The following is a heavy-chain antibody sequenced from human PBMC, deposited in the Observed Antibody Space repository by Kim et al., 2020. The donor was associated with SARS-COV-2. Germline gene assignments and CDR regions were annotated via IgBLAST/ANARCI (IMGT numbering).Heavy chain of an antibody. J-gene: IGHJ5*02. Sequence: SQTLSLTCTVSGGSIRSYYWSWIRQPPGKGLEWIGYIYNSGTTNYNPSLKSRVTISVDTSKSQFSLRLSSVTAADTAVYYCARLRGYSGYDLLGLDPWGQGTPVTVSS. CDR1: GGSIRSYY. CDR2: IYNSGTT. V-gene: IGHV4-59*08. CDR3: ARLRGYSGYDLLGLDP. D-gene: IGHD5-12*01.